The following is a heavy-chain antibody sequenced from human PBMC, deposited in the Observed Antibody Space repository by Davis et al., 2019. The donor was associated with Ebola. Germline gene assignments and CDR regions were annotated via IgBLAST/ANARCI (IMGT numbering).Heavy chain of an antibody. CDR1: GFGVSTNY. J-gene: IGHJ3*01. Sequence: GESLKISCAASGFGVSTNYLTWVRQAPGKGLEWVSIIFSGGNAYYADSVKGRFTISRDNSRNTLYLQMNGLRVEDTAIYYCAKDTANIWFDVWGQGTMVTVSS. CDR3: AKDTANIWFDV. D-gene: IGHD2-21*02. CDR2: IFSGGNA. V-gene: IGHV3-53*01.